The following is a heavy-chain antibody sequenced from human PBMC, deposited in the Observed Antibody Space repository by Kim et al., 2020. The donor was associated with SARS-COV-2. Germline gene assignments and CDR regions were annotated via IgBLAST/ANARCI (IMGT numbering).Heavy chain of an antibody. Sequence: SETLSLTCSVSGGSISSYYWTWIRQPAGKGLEWIGRMYSTGNSNYNPSLKSRVTMSVDTSTNQFSLKLSSVTAADTAIYYCARGGISTVITVWGQGTLV. D-gene: IGHD4-4*01. CDR1: GGSISSYY. V-gene: IGHV4-4*07. CDR3: ARGGISTVITV. CDR2: MYSTGNS. J-gene: IGHJ4*02.